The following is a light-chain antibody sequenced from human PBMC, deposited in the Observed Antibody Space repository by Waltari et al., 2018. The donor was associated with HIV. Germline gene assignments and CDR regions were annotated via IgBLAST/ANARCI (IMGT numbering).Light chain of an antibody. V-gene: IGKV1-39*01. Sequence: DIQMTQSPSSLSASVGDRVTITCRASQSISSYLNWYQQKPGKAPNLLIYVASNLQSGVPSRFSGSGSGTDFTLTISSLQPEDFATYYCQQSHSAPLAFGQGTKVELK. CDR2: VAS. J-gene: IGKJ1*01. CDR3: QQSHSAPLA. CDR1: QSISSY.